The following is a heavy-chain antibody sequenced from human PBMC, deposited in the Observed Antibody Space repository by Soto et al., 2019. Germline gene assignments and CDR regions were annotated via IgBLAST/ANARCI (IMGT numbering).Heavy chain of an antibody. CDR3: AKQRGVFHYHSYGMEV. CDR2: ISCDGSNK. J-gene: IGHJ6*02. Sequence: GGSLRLSCAASGFTFSSYGMHWVRQAPGKGLEWVAVISCDGSNKYYADSVKGRFTISRENSKNTLYLQMNSLRAEDTAVYYCAKQRGVFHYHSYGMEVSGQGPTVPLSS. V-gene: IGHV3-30*18. D-gene: IGHD2-8*01. CDR1: GFTFSSYG.